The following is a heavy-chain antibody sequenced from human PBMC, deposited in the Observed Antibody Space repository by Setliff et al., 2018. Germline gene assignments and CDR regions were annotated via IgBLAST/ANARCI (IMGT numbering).Heavy chain of an antibody. CDR1: GFTFSDYY. CDR3: AKDIYGSGSYAVGGYFDY. Sequence: GGSLRLSCAASGFTFSDYYMSWIRQAPGKGLEWVSYISSSGSTIYYADSVKGRFTISRDNAKNSLYLQMNSLRAEDTAVYYCAKDIYGSGSYAVGGYFDYWGQGTQVTVSS. D-gene: IGHD3-10*01. J-gene: IGHJ4*02. CDR2: ISSSGSTI. V-gene: IGHV3-11*04.